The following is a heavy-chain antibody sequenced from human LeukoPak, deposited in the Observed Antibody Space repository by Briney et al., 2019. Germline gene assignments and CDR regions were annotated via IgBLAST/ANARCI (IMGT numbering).Heavy chain of an antibody. CDR1: GYNFTSYW. D-gene: IGHD6-13*01. Sequence: GESLKISCKGSGYNFTSYWIGWVRQMPGKGLEWMGIIYPGDSDTRYSPSFQGQVTISADKSISTAYLQGSSLKASDTAMYYCATSIVAAGTGYWGQGTLVTVSS. J-gene: IGHJ4*02. CDR2: IYPGDSDT. V-gene: IGHV5-51*01. CDR3: ATSIVAAGTGY.